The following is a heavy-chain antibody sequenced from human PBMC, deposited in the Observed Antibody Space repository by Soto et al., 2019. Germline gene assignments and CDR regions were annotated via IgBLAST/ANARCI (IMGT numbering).Heavy chain of an antibody. CDR1: GGSFSGYY. CDR3: ARDKITGLFDY. J-gene: IGHJ4*02. Sequence: SETLSLTCAVYGGSFSGYYWSWIRQPPGKGLEWIGEINHSGSTNYNPSLKSQVTISVDTSKNQFSLKLTSVTAADTAVYYCARDKITGLFDYWGQGTLVTVSS. V-gene: IGHV4-34*01. CDR2: INHSGST. D-gene: IGHD2-8*02.